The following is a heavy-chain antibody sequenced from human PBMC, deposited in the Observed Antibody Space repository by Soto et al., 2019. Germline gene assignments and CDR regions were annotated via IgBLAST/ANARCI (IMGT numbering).Heavy chain of an antibody. Sequence: QVQLVQSGAEVRQPASSVKVSCKTSGATFSSYAITWVRQAPGQGLEWMGGIVPTVDTSTYAQKFQGRVTITADKFTKTIYMELSSMRSDDTAVYYCVRVEAIPGYPENGGQGTLVTVSS. CDR3: VRVEAIPGYPEN. CDR2: IVPTVDTS. D-gene: IGHD5-12*01. V-gene: IGHV1-69*14. CDR1: GATFSSYA. J-gene: IGHJ4*02.